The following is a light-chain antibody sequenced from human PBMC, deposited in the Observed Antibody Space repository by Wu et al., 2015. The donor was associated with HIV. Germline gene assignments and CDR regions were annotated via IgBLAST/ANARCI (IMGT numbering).Light chain of an antibody. CDR1: QSVSSN. J-gene: IGKJ2*03. V-gene: IGKV3-15*01. CDR2: GAS. CDR3: LQDYS. Sequence: EIVLTQSPGTLSLSAGERATLSCRASQSVSSNLAWYQQKPGQAPRLLIYGASTRATGIPARFSGSGSGTDFTLTISSVQSEDFATYYCLQDYS.